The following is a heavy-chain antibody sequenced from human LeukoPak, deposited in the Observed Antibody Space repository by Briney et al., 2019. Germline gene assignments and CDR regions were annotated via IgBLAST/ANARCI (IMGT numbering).Heavy chain of an antibody. CDR3: AKAIQSVTTTSFDY. Sequence: GGSLRLSCAASGFTFDDYAMHWVRQAPGKGLEWVSGISWNSGSIGYADSVKGRFTISRDNAKNSLYLQMNSLRAEDTALYYCAKAIQSVTTTSFDYWCQGTLVTVSS. D-gene: IGHD4-11*01. CDR2: ISWNSGSI. J-gene: IGHJ4*02. V-gene: IGHV3-9*01. CDR1: GFTFDDYA.